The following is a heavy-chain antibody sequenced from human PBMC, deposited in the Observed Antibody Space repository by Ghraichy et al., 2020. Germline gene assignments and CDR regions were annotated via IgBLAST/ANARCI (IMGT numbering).Heavy chain of an antibody. CDR2: ISSSSTYI. Sequence: GESLNISCAVSGFTFSSYSMNWVRQAPGKGLEWVSSISSSSTYIYYADSVKGRFTVSRDNAKNSLYLQMNSLRADDTAVYYCARDRLERTSGWFDPWGQGSLVTVSS. CDR1: GFTFSSYS. V-gene: IGHV3-21*01. D-gene: IGHD1-1*01. CDR3: ARDRLERTSGWFDP. J-gene: IGHJ5*02.